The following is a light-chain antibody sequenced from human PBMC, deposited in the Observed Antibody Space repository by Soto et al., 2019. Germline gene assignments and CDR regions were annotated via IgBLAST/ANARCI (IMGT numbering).Light chain of an antibody. V-gene: IGLV1-44*01. CDR3: AAWDDSLNGVV. Sequence: QSVLTQPPSASGTPGQRVNISCSGSSSNIGSNTVNWYQQLPGTAPKLLIYSDYQRPSGVPDRFSGSKSGTSASLAISGLQSEDEADYYCAAWDDSLNGVVFGGGTKLTVL. CDR2: SDY. J-gene: IGLJ2*01. CDR1: SSNIGSNT.